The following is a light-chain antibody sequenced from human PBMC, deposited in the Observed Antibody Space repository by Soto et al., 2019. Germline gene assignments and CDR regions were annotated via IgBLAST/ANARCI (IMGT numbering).Light chain of an antibody. Sequence: AIQMTQSPSSLSASVGDRVTITCRASEAIGNDLAWYQQKPGKAPKLLIYAASSLQIRVPSRFSGSGSGTDFTLTISSLQPEDFATYYCLQDYNFPFTFGPGTTLDVK. CDR3: LQDYNFPFT. J-gene: IGKJ3*01. V-gene: IGKV1-6*01. CDR2: AAS. CDR1: EAIGND.